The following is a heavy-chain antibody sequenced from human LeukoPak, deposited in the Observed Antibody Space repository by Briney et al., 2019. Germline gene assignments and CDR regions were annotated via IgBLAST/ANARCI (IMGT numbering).Heavy chain of an antibody. D-gene: IGHD6-25*01. CDR3: ARGRPYSSAPLYFDY. Sequence: ASVKVSCKASGYTSTSYAMHWVRQAPGQRLEWMGWINAGNGNTKYSQKFQGRVTITRDTSASTAYMELSSLRSEDTAVYYCARGRPYSSAPLYFDYWGQGTLVTVSS. J-gene: IGHJ4*02. V-gene: IGHV1-3*01. CDR1: GYTSTSYA. CDR2: INAGNGNT.